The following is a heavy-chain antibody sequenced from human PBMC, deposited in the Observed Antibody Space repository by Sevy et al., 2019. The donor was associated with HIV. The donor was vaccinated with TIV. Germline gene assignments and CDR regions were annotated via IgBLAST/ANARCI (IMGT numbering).Heavy chain of an antibody. CDR3: VRGTGIRNLYYFDH. D-gene: IGHD1-1*01. Sequence: GGSLRLSCEVPGFSFNSYSFNWVRQAPGKGLEWISYITSSSHITYYAESVQVGFTISRDNVKKSLYLQMNSLRVEDTAIYYCVRGTGIRNLYYFDHWGQGTLVTVSS. J-gene: IGHJ4*02. V-gene: IGHV3-48*01. CDR2: ITSSSHIT. CDR1: GFSFNSYS.